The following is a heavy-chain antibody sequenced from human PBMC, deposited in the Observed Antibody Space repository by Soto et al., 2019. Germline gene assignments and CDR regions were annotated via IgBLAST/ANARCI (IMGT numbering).Heavy chain of an antibody. CDR3: ARDHSRLWTTSEFDY. J-gene: IGHJ4*02. D-gene: IGHD4-17*01. CDR2: ISSSSSYI. V-gene: IGHV3-21*01. Sequence: GGSLRLSCAASGFTFSSYAMSWVRQAPGKGLEWVSSISSSSSYIYYADSVKGRFTISRDNAKNSLYLQMNSLRAEDTAVYYCARDHSRLWTTSEFDYWGQGTLVTVSS. CDR1: GFTFSSYA.